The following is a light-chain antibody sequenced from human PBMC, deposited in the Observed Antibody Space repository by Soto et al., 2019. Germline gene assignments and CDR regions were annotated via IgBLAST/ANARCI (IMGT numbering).Light chain of an antibody. CDR2: AAS. CDR3: QKYNTAPQT. V-gene: IGKV1-27*01. J-gene: IGKJ1*01. CDR1: QGILDY. Sequence: DIQMTQSPSFLSASVGDRVTITCRASQGILDYVAWFQQKPGKAPNLLIYAASTLQSGVPSRFSGSGSGTDFTLPISSLQPEDVATYYCQKYNTAPQTFGQGTKVEIK.